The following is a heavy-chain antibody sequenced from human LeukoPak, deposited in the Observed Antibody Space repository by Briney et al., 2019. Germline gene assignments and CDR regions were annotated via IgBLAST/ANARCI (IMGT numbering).Heavy chain of an antibody. Sequence: ASVKVSCKASGYTFTSYDINWVRQAPGQGLEWMGRINPNSGGTKYAQKFQGRVTMTTDTSINTAYLELSRLRSDDTAVYYCARGYSSSWLDYWGQGTLVTVSS. CDR3: ARGYSSSWLDY. CDR1: GYTFTSYD. D-gene: IGHD6-13*01. J-gene: IGHJ4*02. V-gene: IGHV1-2*06. CDR2: INPNSGGT.